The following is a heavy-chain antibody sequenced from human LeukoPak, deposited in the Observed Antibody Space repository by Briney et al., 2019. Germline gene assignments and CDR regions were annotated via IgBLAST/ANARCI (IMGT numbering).Heavy chain of an antibody. Sequence: GGSLRLSCAASGLTFSSYWMSWVRKAPGKGLEWVANIKQDGSEKYYVDSVKGRFTISRDNAKNSLYLQMNSLRAEDTAMYYCAVNDGYALDYWGQGTLVTVSS. CDR1: GLTFSSYW. CDR3: AVNDGYALDY. J-gene: IGHJ4*02. CDR2: IKQDGSEK. V-gene: IGHV3-7*01. D-gene: IGHD5-18*01.